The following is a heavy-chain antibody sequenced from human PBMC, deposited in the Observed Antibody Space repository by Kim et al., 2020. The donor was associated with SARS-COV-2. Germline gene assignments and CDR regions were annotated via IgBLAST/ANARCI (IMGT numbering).Heavy chain of an antibody. CDR3: ARDHKMGYSYGLRLGWFDP. D-gene: IGHD5-18*01. Sequence: LVKVSCKASGGTFSSYAISWVRQAPGQGLEWMGGIIPIFGTANYAQKFQGRVTITADESTSTAYMELSSLRSEDTAVYYCARDHKMGYSYGLRLGWFDPWGQGTLVTVSS. J-gene: IGHJ5*02. CDR1: GGTFSSYA. CDR2: IIPIFGTA. V-gene: IGHV1-69*13.